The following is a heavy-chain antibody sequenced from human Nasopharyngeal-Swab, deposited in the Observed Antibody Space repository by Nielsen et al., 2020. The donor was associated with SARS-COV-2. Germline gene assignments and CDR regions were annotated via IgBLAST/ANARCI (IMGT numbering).Heavy chain of an antibody. CDR3: AKEYGSGSYRPFFDS. Sequence: GESLKISCAASGFTFDGYTMHWVRHALGRGLEWVSLISWDGGSTYYRDSVKGRFTISRDNIKNSLYLQMNSLTTEDTAFYYCAKEYGSGSYRPFFDSWGRGTLVTVSS. CDR2: ISWDGGST. V-gene: IGHV3-43*01. J-gene: IGHJ4*02. D-gene: IGHD3-10*01. CDR1: GFTFDGYT.